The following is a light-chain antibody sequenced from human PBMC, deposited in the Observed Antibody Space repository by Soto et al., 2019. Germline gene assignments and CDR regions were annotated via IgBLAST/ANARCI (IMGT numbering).Light chain of an antibody. V-gene: IGKV1-5*03. CDR2: KAS. Sequence: DIQMTQSPSTLYGSVGDRVTITCRASQTISSWLAWYQQKPGKAPKLLIYKASTLKSGVPSRFSGSGSGTEFTLTISSLQPDDFATYYCQHYNSYSEACGQGTKVDLK. J-gene: IGKJ1*01. CDR3: QHYNSYSEA. CDR1: QTISSW.